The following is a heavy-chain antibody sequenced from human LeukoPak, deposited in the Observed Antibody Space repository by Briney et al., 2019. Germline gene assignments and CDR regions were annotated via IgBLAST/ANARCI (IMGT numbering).Heavy chain of an antibody. V-gene: IGHV1-2*02. Sequence: ASVKVSCKASGYTFTGYYMHWVRQAPGQGLEWMGWINPNSGGTNYAQKFQGRVIMTRDTSVDTAYMELNSLRSDDTAVYYCASADLRYCSITNCLSFDYWGQGTLVTVSS. CDR2: INPNSGGT. J-gene: IGHJ4*02. CDR1: GYTFTGYY. CDR3: ASADLRYCSITNCLSFDY. D-gene: IGHD2-2*01.